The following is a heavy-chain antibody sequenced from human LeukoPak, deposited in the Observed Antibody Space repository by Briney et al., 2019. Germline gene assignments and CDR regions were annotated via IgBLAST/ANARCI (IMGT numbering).Heavy chain of an antibody. CDR3: AKDRGTSYYFDY. CDR1: GFTFDDYA. Sequence: PGRSLRLSCAASGFTFDDYAMHWVRQAPGKGLERVSGISWNSGSIGYADSVKGRFTISRDNSKNSLYLQMNSLRAEDTALYYCAKDRGTSYYFDYWGQGTLVTVSS. CDR2: ISWNSGSI. J-gene: IGHJ4*02. V-gene: IGHV3-9*01. D-gene: IGHD2-2*01.